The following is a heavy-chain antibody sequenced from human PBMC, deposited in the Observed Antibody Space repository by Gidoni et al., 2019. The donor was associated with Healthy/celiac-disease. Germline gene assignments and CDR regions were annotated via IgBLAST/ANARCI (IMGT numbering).Heavy chain of an antibody. Sequence: EVQLVESGGGLVQPGGSLTLSCAASGFTFSGSAMHWVRQASGKGLEWVGRIRSKANSYATAYAASVKGRFTISRDDSKNTAYLQMNSLKTEDTAVYYCTLVVVTGTHYYFDYWGQGTLVTVSS. V-gene: IGHV3-73*02. J-gene: IGHJ4*02. D-gene: IGHD2-21*02. CDR2: IRSKANSYAT. CDR3: TLVVVTGTHYYFDY. CDR1: GFTFSGSA.